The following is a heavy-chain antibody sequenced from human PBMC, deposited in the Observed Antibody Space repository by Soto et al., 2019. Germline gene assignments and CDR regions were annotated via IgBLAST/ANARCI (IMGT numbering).Heavy chain of an antibody. CDR1: GFTFSGYG. CDR2: IDRSGAST. Sequence: GSLRLSCAASGFTFSGYGMSWVRQSPGRGLEWVSTIDRSGASTFYGDSVKGRFTISRDNAKSTVSLQMNSLRAEDTAVYYCAKVRATLLDYWGQGTLVTVSS. V-gene: IGHV3-23*01. CDR3: AKVRATLLDY. J-gene: IGHJ4*02.